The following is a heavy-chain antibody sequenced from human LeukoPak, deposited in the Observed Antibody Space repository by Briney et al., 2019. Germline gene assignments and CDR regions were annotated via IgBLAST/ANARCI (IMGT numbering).Heavy chain of an antibody. J-gene: IGHJ4*02. CDR1: GGSISTYY. Sequence: SQTLSLTCTVSGGSISTYYWTWIRQPPGKGLEWIGYIYYSGSTNYNPSLKSRVTISVDTSKNQFSLKLSSVTAADTAVYYCAREDRERGSGTFDYWGQGTLVTVSS. V-gene: IGHV4-59*12. CDR2: IYYSGST. CDR3: AREDRERGSGTFDY. D-gene: IGHD3-10*01.